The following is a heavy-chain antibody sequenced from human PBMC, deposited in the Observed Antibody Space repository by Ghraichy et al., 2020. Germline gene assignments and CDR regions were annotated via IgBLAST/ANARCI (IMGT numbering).Heavy chain of an antibody. D-gene: IGHD3-16*02. V-gene: IGHV3-7*01. CDR1: GFTFSSYW. CDR3: ARARMITFGGVIVLPYYFDY. J-gene: IGHJ4*02. Sequence: GESLNISCAASGFTFSSYWMSWVRQAPGKGLEWVANIKQDGSEKYYVDSVKGRFTISRDNAKNSLYLQMNSLRAEDTAVYYCARARMITFGGVIVLPYYFDYWGQGTLVTVSS. CDR2: IKQDGSEK.